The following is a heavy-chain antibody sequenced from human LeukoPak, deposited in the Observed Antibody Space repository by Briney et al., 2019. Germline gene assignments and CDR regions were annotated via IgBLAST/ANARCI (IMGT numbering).Heavy chain of an antibody. CDR3: ARHYPTPNSGWELTWFDP. CDR2: IIPIFGTA. D-gene: IGHD6-19*01. V-gene: IGHV1-69*06. CDR1: GGTFSSYA. Sequence: SVKVSCKASGGTFSSYAISWVRQAPGQGLEWMGGIIPIFGTANYAQKFQGRVTMTADTSTSTAYMELRSLRSDDTAVYYCARHYPTPNSGWELTWFDPWGQGTLVTVSS. J-gene: IGHJ5*02.